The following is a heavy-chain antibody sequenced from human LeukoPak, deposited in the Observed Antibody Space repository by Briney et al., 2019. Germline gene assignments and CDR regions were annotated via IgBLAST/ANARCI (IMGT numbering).Heavy chain of an antibody. CDR2: ISGSGGST. J-gene: IGHJ5*02. CDR3: AKSTGSGVYRPFDP. Sequence: GGSLRLSCAASGFTFSSFAMSWVRQAPGKGLEWVSSISGSGGSTYYADSVKGRFIISRDNSKDTLYLQMNSLRAEDTAVYYCAKSTGSGVYRPFDPWGQGTLVTVSS. CDR1: GFTFSSFA. V-gene: IGHV3-23*01. D-gene: IGHD5/OR15-5a*01.